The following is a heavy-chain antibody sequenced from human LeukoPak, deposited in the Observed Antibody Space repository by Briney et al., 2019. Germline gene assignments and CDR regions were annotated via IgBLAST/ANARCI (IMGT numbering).Heavy chain of an antibody. J-gene: IGHJ4*02. V-gene: IGHV3-74*01. Sequence: GGSLRLSCAASRFIFSTYWMHWVRQAPGKGLVWVSRINSDGSRTNYADSVKGRFTISRDNAKNSLYLQMNSLRAEDTAVYYCARGGRGIAAGFDYWGQGTLVTVSS. D-gene: IGHD6-13*01. CDR3: ARGGRGIAAGFDY. CDR1: RFIFSTYW. CDR2: INSDGSRT.